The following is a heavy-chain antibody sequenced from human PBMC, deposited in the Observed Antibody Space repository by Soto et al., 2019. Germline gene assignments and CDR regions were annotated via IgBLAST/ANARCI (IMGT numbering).Heavy chain of an antibody. CDR1: DGSSSSGDYY. Sequence: PSETLSLTCTVSDGSSSSGDYYWSWIRQPPGKGLEWIGYIYYSGSTYYSPSLKSRVTISVDTSKNQFSLKLSSVTAADTAVYYCAREKGDYYGSGSLSNWFDPWGQGTLVTVSS. V-gene: IGHV4-30-4*01. CDR3: AREKGDYYGSGSLSNWFDP. D-gene: IGHD3-10*01. CDR2: IYYSGST. J-gene: IGHJ5*02.